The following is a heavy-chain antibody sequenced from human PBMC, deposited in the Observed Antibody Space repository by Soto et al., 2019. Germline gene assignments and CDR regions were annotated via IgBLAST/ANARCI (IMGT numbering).Heavy chain of an antibody. CDR3: ARVHTGTIRTGALYYYYGMDV. D-gene: IGHD1-1*01. Sequence: ASVKVSCKASGYTFTSYAMHWVRQAPGQRLEWMGWINAGNGNTKYSQKFQGRVTITRDASASTAYMELSSLRSEDTAVYYCARVHTGTIRTGALYYYYGMDVWGQGTTVTVSS. CDR2: INAGNGNT. J-gene: IGHJ6*02. V-gene: IGHV1-3*01. CDR1: GYTFTSYA.